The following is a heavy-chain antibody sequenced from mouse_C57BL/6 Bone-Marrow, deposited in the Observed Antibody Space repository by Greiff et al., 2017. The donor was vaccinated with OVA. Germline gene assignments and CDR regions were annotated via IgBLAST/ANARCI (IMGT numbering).Heavy chain of an antibody. J-gene: IGHJ4*01. CDR2: IDPENGDT. CDR3: TKRYYYGGHYYAMDY. D-gene: IGHD1-1*01. CDR1: GVKRKEEE. Sequence: EGKQKQEGAERGRPGAAGKGGGREGGVKRKEEEMHLVKQRPEQGLEVIGWIDPENGDTEYASKFQGKATITADTSSNTAYLQLSSLTSEDTAVYYCTKRYYYGGHYYAMDYWGQGTSVTVSS. V-gene: IGHV14-4*01.